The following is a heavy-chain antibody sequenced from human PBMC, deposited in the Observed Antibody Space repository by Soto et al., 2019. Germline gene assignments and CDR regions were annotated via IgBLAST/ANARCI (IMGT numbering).Heavy chain of an antibody. D-gene: IGHD5-18*01. CDR3: AHTPIPKYSYGFYYYGMDV. V-gene: IGHV2-5*01. CDR1: GFSLSTSGVG. J-gene: IGHJ6*02. CDR2: IYWNDDK. Sequence: GSGPTLVNPTQTLTLTCTFSGFSLSTSGVGVGWIRQPPGKALEWLALIYWNDDKRYSPSLKSRLTITKDTSKNQVVLTMTNMDPVDTATYYCAHTPIPKYSYGFYYYGMDVWGQGTTVTVSS.